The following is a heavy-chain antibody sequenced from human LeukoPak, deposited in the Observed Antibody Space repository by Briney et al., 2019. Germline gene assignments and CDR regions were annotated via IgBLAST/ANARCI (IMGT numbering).Heavy chain of an antibody. J-gene: IGHJ4*02. CDR1: GYTFTDND. D-gene: IGHD5-18*01. Sequence: ASVKVSCKPSGYTFTDNDINWVRQAPGQGLEWMGWVNVDSAKTGCGQKFQGRVTITRSTSTSTAYMELSSLRSEDTAVYYCARGRRSGYIYGLDYWGQGTLVTVSS. CDR2: VNVDSAKT. CDR3: ARGRRSGYIYGLDY. V-gene: IGHV1-8*03.